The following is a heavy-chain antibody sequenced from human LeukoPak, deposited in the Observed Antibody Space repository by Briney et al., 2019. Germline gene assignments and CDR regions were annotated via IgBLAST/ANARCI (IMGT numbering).Heavy chain of an antibody. V-gene: IGHV1-69*13. J-gene: IGHJ4*02. D-gene: IGHD6-13*01. CDR3: AGGGQLAAPLDY. CDR2: IIPIFGTA. CDR1: GGTFSSYA. Sequence: SVKVSCKASGGTFSSYAISWVRQAPGQGLEWMGGIIPIFGTANYAQKFQGRVTITADESTSTAYMELSSLRSEDTAVYYCAGGGQLAAPLDYWGQGTLVTVSS.